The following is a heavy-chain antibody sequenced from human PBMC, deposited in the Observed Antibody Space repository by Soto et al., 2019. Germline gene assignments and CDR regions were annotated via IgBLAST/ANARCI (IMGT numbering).Heavy chain of an antibody. Sequence: ASVKVSCKASGGTFSSYTISWVRQAPGQGLEWMGRIIPILGIANYAQKFQGRVTITADKSTSTAYMELSSLRVEDTVLYYCAKDIMWGGEVDYYGMDVWGQGTTVTVSS. J-gene: IGHJ6*02. V-gene: IGHV1-69*02. CDR3: AKDIMWGGEVDYYGMDV. D-gene: IGHD2-15*01. CDR2: IIPILGIA. CDR1: GGTFSSYT.